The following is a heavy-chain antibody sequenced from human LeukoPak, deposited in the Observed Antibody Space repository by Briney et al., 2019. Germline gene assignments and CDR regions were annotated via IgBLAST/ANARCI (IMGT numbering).Heavy chain of an antibody. CDR3: AREGYSGSYYDY. Sequence: GGSLRLSCSVSGFTFSDRYMDWVRQAPGKGLEWVGRSRNKANSYTTEYAASVRGRFTISRDDSKNSLYLQMNSLKTEGTAVYYCAREGYSGSYYDYWGQGTQVTVSS. D-gene: IGHD1-26*01. J-gene: IGHJ4*02. CDR1: GFTFSDRY. V-gene: IGHV3-72*01. CDR2: SRNKANSYTT.